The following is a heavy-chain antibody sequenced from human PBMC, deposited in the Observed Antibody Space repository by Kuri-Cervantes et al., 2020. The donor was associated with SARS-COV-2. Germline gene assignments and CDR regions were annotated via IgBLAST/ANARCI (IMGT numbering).Heavy chain of an antibody. CDR3: ASRSASLTELYYFDY. J-gene: IGHJ4*02. CDR2: IYHSGST. V-gene: IGHV4-59*08. Sequence: SETLSLTCTVSGGSIGSYYWSWIRQPPGKGLEWIGSIYHSGSTYYNPSLKSRVTISVDTSKNQFSLKLSSVTAADTAVYYCASRSASLTELYYFDYWGQGTLVTVSS. CDR1: GGSIGSYY. D-gene: IGHD1-20*01.